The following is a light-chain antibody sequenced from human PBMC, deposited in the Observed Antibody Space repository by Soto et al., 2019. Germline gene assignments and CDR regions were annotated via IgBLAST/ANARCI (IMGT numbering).Light chain of an antibody. CDR2: GAS. V-gene: IGKV3D-15*01. CDR1: QSVNNN. Sequence: EIVLTQSPTTLSVSRGERATLSCRASQSVNNNLAWYQQRTGQAPRVLIFGASRRATGIPDRFSGSGSGTDFTLSISRLEPEDYEVYYCQQYASLPRTFGQGTKVDIK. CDR3: QQYASLPRT. J-gene: IGKJ1*01.